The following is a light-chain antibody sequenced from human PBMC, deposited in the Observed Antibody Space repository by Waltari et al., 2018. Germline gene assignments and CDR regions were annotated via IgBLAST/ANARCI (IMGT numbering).Light chain of an antibody. V-gene: IGLV2-8*01. Sequence: QSALTQPPSASGSPGQSVTISCTGTSSDVGGYNYVSWYQQHPGKAPKLMIYGVRRRPSGLPERFSGSKSGNTHSLTVSGLQAEDEADYYCMASAGSNSYVFGTGTKVTVL. J-gene: IGLJ1*01. CDR2: GVR. CDR1: SSDVGGYNY. CDR3: MASAGSNSYV.